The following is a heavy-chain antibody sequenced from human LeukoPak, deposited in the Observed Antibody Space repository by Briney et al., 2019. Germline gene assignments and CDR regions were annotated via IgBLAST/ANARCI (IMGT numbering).Heavy chain of an antibody. D-gene: IGHD3-10*01. CDR2: IIPIFGTA. V-gene: IGHV1-69*13. CDR1: GGTFSSYA. CDR3: ARSVPMVRGVIIKGHWFDP. Sequence: GASVKVSCKASGGTFSSYAISWVRQAPGQGLEWMGGIIPIFGTANYAQKFQGRVTITADESTSTAYMELSSLRSEDTAVYYCARSVPMVRGVIIKGHWFDPWGQGTLVTVSS. J-gene: IGHJ5*02.